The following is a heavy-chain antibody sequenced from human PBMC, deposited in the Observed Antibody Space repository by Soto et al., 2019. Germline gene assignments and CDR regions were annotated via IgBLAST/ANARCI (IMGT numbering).Heavy chain of an antibody. CDR1: GFTFSSYA. CDR3: AKEGKALIYTIPRNPWFDP. Sequence: PGGSLRLSCAASGFTFSSYAMSWVRQAPGKGLEWVSAISGSGGSTYYADSVKGRFTISRDNSKNTLYLQMNSLRAEDTAVYYCAKEGKALIYTIPRNPWFDPWGQGTLDTVSS. J-gene: IGHJ5*02. V-gene: IGHV3-23*01. CDR2: ISGSGGST. D-gene: IGHD2-2*02.